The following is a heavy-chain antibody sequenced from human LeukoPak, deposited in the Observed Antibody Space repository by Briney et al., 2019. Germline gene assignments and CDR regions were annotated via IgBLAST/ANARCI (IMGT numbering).Heavy chain of an antibody. CDR1: GFTFSDYY. D-gene: IGHD3-10*01. Sequence: GGSLRLSCAASGFTFSDYYMSWIRQAPGKGLEWVAFIRDDGSNKYYADSVKGRFTISRDNSKNTLYLQMNSLRPEDTAVYYCAKDSKRWKTYYYEAGSYYFDYWGQGTRVTVSS. CDR3: AKDSKRWKTYYYEAGSYYFDY. CDR2: IRDDGSNK. V-gene: IGHV3-30*02. J-gene: IGHJ4*02.